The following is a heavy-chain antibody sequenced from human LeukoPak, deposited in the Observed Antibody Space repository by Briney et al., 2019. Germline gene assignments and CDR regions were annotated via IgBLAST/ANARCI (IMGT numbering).Heavy chain of an antibody. D-gene: IGHD2-2*01. V-gene: IGHV4-31*03. CDR1: GGSISSGGYY. CDR3: ARGYCSSTSCYPVFDY. CDR2: IYYSGST. Sequence: SQTLSLTCTVSGGSISSGGYYWSWLRQHPGKGLEWIGYIYYSGSTYYNPSLKSRVTISVDTYKNQFSLKLSSVTAADTAVYYCARGYCSSTSCYPVFDYWGQGTLVTVSS. J-gene: IGHJ4*02.